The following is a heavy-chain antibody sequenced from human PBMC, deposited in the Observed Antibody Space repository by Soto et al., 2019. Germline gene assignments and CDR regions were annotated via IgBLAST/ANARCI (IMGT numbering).Heavy chain of an antibody. CDR1: GYTFTSYY. Sequence: LGASLKISWEGSGYTFTSYYITWARQLPGKGLEWMGRIDPSDSYTTYNPSFQGHVTISADKSIRTAYLQWSSLEASDSAMYYCSRGDTAIVRNGVDVWGQGTPVTVSS. CDR3: SRGDTAIVRNGVDV. CDR2: IDPSDSYT. J-gene: IGHJ6*02. D-gene: IGHD3-10*01. V-gene: IGHV5-10-1*01.